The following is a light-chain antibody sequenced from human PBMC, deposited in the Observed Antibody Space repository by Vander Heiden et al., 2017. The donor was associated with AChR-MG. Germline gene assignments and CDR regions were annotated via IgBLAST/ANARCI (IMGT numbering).Light chain of an antibody. CDR2: GDN. CDR1: SFNIGTTS. Sequence: QSVLPQPPSASGTPGQQAPISCCGCSFNIGTTSVNWYQQLPVTAPKLRICGDNQRPSGVPDRLSGSKSATSASLAISGLQSEDEADYYCSAWDDSLNGVVFGGGTKLTVL. CDR3: SAWDDSLNGVV. V-gene: IGLV1-44*01. J-gene: IGLJ2*01.